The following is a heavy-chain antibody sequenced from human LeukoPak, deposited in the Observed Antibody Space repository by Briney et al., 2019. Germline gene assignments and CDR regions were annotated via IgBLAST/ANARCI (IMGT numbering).Heavy chain of an antibody. CDR2: TFYRSKWYH. V-gene: IGHV6-1*01. Sequence: SQTLSLTCAISGDSVSSSSAAWNWIRQSPSRGLEWLGRTFYRSKWYHDYAVSVKGRVIINSDTSNNQFSLQLNSVTPEDTAVYYCAREKDDYFPFDPWGQGTLVTVSS. CDR1: GDSVSSSSAA. J-gene: IGHJ5*02. D-gene: IGHD2/OR15-2a*01. CDR3: AREKDDYFPFDP.